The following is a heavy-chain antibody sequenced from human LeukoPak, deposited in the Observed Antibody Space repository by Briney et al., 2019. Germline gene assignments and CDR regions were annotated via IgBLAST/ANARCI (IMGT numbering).Heavy chain of an antibody. J-gene: IGHJ2*01. Sequence: WWSLRLSCAASVFTVSSYYMSWVRQAPGKGLEWGAVIYSGGTTHYADSVRGRFTISRDNSKNTLYLQMNSLRAEATAVYYCARDFYGSGSHRYFDLWGRGTLVTVSS. CDR1: VFTVSSYY. V-gene: IGHV3-53*01. CDR3: ARDFYGSGSHRYFDL. D-gene: IGHD3-10*01. CDR2: IYSGGTT.